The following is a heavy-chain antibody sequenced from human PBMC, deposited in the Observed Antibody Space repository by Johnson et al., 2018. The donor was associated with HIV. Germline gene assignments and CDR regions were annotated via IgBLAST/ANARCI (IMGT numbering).Heavy chain of an antibody. D-gene: IGHD3-22*01. J-gene: IGHJ3*02. CDR1: GFSVCSSY. V-gene: IGHV3-66*01. Sequence: VQLVESGGGLVQPGGSLRLSCAASGFSVCSSYMSWVRQAPGKGLEWVSVIYSGGSTFYTDSVKGRFTISRDNSRNTLYLQMNSLRVEDTAVYYYARYDDYYDSSGPGAFDIWGQGTMVTVSS. CDR2: IYSGGST. CDR3: ARYDDYYDSSGPGAFDI.